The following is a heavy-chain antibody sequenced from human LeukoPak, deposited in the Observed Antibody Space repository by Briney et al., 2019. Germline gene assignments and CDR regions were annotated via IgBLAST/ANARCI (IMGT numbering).Heavy chain of an antibody. V-gene: IGHV4-34*01. CDR2: INHSGST. CDR1: GGSFSGYY. Sequence: SETLSLTCAVYGGSFSGYYWSWIRQPPGKGLEWIGEINHSGSTNYNPSLKSRVTISVDTSKNQFSLKLSSVTAADTAVYYCASQLGIAVEAIDYWGQGTLVTVSS. D-gene: IGHD6-19*01. CDR3: ASQLGIAVEAIDY. J-gene: IGHJ4*02.